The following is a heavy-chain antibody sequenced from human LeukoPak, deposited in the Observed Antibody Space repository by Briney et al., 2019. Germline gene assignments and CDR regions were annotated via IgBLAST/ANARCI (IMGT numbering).Heavy chain of an antibody. CDR1: GFTFSSYA. Sequence: GGSLRLSRAASGFTFSSYAMHWVRQAPGKGLEWVAVISYDGSNKYYADSVKGRFTISRDNSKNTLYLQMNSLRAEDTAVYYCARGSSSGWYYDYWGQGTLVTVSS. CDR2: ISYDGSNK. V-gene: IGHV3-30*04. CDR3: ARGSSSGWYYDY. J-gene: IGHJ4*02. D-gene: IGHD6-19*01.